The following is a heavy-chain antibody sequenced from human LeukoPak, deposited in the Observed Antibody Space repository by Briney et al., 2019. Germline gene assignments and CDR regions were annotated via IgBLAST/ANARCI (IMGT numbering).Heavy chain of an antibody. J-gene: IGHJ4*02. Sequence: EASVKVSCKASGGTFGSYAISWVRQAPGQGLEWMGRIIPILGIANYAQKFQGRVTMTRDTSTSTVYMELNSLRSEDTAVYYCARDHSDSSGWYYYYWGQGTLVTVSS. CDR1: GGTFGSYA. V-gene: IGHV1-69*04. CDR2: IIPILGIA. CDR3: ARDHSDSSGWYYYY. D-gene: IGHD6-19*01.